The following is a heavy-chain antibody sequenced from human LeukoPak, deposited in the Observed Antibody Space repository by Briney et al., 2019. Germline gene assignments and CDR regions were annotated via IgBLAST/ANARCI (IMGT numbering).Heavy chain of an antibody. V-gene: IGHV1-46*01. CDR2: INPSGGST. Sequence: ASVKVSCKASGYTFTSYYMHWVRQAPGQGLEWMGIINPSGGSTSYAQKFQGRVTMTRDTSTSTVYMELSSLRSEDTAVYYCATDLLTGYFQHWGQGTLVTVSS. J-gene: IGHJ1*01. CDR3: ATDLLTGYFQH. CDR1: GYTFTSYY.